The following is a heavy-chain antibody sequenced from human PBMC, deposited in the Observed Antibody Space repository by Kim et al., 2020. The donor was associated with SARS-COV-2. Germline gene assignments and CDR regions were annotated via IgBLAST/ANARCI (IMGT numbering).Heavy chain of an antibody. CDR1: GGSISSYY. D-gene: IGHD4-4*01. CDR2: IYYSGST. V-gene: IGHV4-59*13. J-gene: IGHJ4*02. Sequence: SETLSLTCTVSGGSISSYYWRWIRQPPGKGLEWIGYIYYSGSTNYNPSLKSRVTISVDTSKNQFSLKLSSVTAADTAVYYCARVRVTTEYYFDYWGQGTLVTVSS. CDR3: ARVRVTTEYYFDY.